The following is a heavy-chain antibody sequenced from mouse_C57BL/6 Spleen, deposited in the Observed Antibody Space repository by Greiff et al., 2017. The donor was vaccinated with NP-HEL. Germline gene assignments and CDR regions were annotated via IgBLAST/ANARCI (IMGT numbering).Heavy chain of an antibody. V-gene: IGHV1-26*01. CDR2: INPNNGGT. CDR1: GYTFTDYY. Sequence: EVQLQQSGPELVKPGASVKISCKASGYTFTDYYMIWVKQSHGKSLEWIGDINPNNGGTSYNQKFKGKATLTVDKSSSTAYMELRSLTSEDSAVYYCARGGYDHADAMDYWGQGTSVTVSS. D-gene: IGHD2-10*02. CDR3: ARGGYDHADAMDY. J-gene: IGHJ4*01.